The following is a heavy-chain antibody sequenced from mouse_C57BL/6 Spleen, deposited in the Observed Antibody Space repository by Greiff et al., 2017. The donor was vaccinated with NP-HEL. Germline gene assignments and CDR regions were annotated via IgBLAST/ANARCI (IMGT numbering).Heavy chain of an antibody. CDR1: GFTFSDYG. Sequence: EVQVVESGGGLVKPGGSLKLSCAASGFTFSDYGMHCVRQAPEKGLEWVAYISSGSSTIYYADTVKGRFTISRDNAKNTLFLQMTSLRSEDTAMYYCARWLFAYWGQGTLVTVSA. J-gene: IGHJ3*01. CDR2: ISSGSSTI. D-gene: IGHD2-2*01. V-gene: IGHV5-17*01. CDR3: ARWLFAY.